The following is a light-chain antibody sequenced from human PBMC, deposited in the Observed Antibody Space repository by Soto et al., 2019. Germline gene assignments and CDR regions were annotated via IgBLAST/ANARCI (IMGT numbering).Light chain of an antibody. CDR2: GAS. CDR3: QQYDSSPTT. CDR1: QSVSSSY. J-gene: IGKJ5*01. Sequence: EIVLTQSPGTLSLSPEERATLSCRASQSVSSSYLAWYQQKPGQAPRLLIYGASSRATGIPDRFSGSGSGTDFTLTISRLEPEDFAVYYCQQYDSSPTTFGQGIRLEIK. V-gene: IGKV3-20*01.